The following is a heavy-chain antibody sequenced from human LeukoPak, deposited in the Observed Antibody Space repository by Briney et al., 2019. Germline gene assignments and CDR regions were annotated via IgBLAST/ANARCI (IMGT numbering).Heavy chain of an antibody. D-gene: IGHD6-13*01. CDR1: GGSLSSYY. CDR2: IYYTGST. J-gene: IGHJ4*02. CDR3: ARQSRGAAAGNDY. Sequence: SETPSLTCLVTGGSLSSYYWSWIRQPPGKGLDGIGHIYYTGSTNYNPSLKSRVTISDDTSQIQFPLKLSSVTAADTAVYYCARQSRGAAAGNDYWGQGTLVTVSS. V-gene: IGHV4-59*08.